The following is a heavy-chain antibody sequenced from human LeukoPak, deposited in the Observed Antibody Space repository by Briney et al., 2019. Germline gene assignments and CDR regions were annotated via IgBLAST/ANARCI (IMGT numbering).Heavy chain of an antibody. CDR2: ISSRGSTI. CDR1: GFTFSSYE. CDR3: ARFGIVASDAVDY. V-gene: IGHV3-48*03. D-gene: IGHD3-22*01. Sequence: GGSLRLSXAASGFTFSSYEMNWVRQAPGKGLEWISYISSRGSTIYYADSVKGRFTISRDNAKNSLSLQMNSLRAEDTAVYYCARFGIVASDAVDYWGQGTLVTVSS. J-gene: IGHJ4*02.